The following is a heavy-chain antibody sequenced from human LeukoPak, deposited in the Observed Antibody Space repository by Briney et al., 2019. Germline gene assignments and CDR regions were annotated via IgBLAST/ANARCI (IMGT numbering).Heavy chain of an antibody. J-gene: IGHJ4*02. D-gene: IGHD6-19*01. CDR1: GFTFSSYA. Sequence: GGSLRLSCAASGFTFSSYAMSWVRQAPGKGLEWVSAISGSGGSTYYADSVEGRFTISRDNSKNTLYLQMNSLRAEDTAVYYCAKDPGQWLARLFDYWGQGTLVTVSS. V-gene: IGHV3-23*01. CDR3: AKDPGQWLARLFDY. CDR2: ISGSGGST.